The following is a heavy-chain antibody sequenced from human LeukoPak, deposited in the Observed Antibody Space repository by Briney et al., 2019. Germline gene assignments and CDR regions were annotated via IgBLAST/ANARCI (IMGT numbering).Heavy chain of an antibody. J-gene: IGHJ4*02. D-gene: IGHD5-18*01. V-gene: IGHV4-4*07. CDR2: IYTSGST. CDR3: ARSRYGKSRAQFDY. CDR1: GGSISSYY. Sequence: SGTLSLTCTGSGGSISSYYWSWVRPPAGKGLEWIGRIYTSGSTNYNPSLKSRVTMPVDTSKNQFSLKLSSVTAADTAVYYCARSRYGKSRAQFDYWGQGTLVTVSS.